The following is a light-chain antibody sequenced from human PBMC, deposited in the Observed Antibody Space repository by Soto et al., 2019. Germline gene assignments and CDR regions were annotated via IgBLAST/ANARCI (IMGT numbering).Light chain of an antibody. CDR3: QQYTNWWT. Sequence: EIVLTQSPATLSLSPGERATLSCRASQSVSSYLAWYQQKPGQAPRLLIYGASTRATGIPARFSGSGSGTEFTLTISSLQSEDFAVYYCQQYTNWWTFGQGTKVDIK. V-gene: IGKV3-15*01. CDR1: QSVSSY. J-gene: IGKJ1*01. CDR2: GAS.